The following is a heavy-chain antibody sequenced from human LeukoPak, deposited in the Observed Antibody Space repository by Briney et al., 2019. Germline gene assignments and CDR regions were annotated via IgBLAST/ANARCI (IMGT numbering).Heavy chain of an antibody. CDR3: ARVGGPGTYYKPFDY. CDR2: ISFDGVNK. J-gene: IGHJ4*02. V-gene: IGHV3-30*04. Sequence: GGSLSLSCAASGFTFSTYVMHWVRRAPGKGLAWVAVISFDGVNKYYADSVEGRFTISRDNSKNTLYLQMNSLRTEDTAVYYCARVGGPGTYYKPFDYWGQGTLVTVSS. CDR1: GFTFSTYV. D-gene: IGHD3-10*01.